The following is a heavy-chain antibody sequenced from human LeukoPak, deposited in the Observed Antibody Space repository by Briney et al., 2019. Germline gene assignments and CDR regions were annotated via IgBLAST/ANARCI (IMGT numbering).Heavy chain of an antibody. CDR2: INPNSGGT. V-gene: IGHV1-2*02. D-gene: IGHD2-2*01. Sequence: ASVEVSCKTSGGTFSSSAITWVRQAPGQGLEWMGWINPNSGGTNYAQKFQGRVTMTRDTSISTAYMELSRLRSDDTAVYYCARDLGPDCSSTSCFFNYWGQGTLVPVSS. CDR1: GGTFSSSA. CDR3: ARDLGPDCSSTSCFFNY. J-gene: IGHJ4*02.